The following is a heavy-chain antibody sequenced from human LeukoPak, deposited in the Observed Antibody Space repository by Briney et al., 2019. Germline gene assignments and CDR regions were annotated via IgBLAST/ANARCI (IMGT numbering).Heavy chain of an antibody. D-gene: IGHD3-22*01. CDR1: GYTFTGYY. J-gene: IGHJ4*02. V-gene: IGHV1-2*04. Sequence: ASVKVSCKASGYTFTGYYMHWVRQAPGQGLEWMGWINPNSGGTNYAQKFQGWVTMTRDTSISTAYMELSRLRSDDTAVYYCARTKSPRPYYYDSSDXYYFDYWGQGTLXTVSS. CDR3: ARTKSPRPYYYDSSDXYYFDY. CDR2: INPNSGGT.